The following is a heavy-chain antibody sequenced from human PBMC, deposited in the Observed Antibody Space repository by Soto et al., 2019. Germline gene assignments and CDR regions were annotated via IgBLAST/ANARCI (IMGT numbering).Heavy chain of an antibody. CDR1: GFNFGFFG. CDR2: ISGDGINT. CDR3: ARGNQSCDFDS. D-gene: IGHD2-15*01. Sequence: QIQLVESGGDVVQPGKSLRLSCAASGFNFGFFGMHWVRQAPGKGLEWVAFISGDGINTQYADSVRGRFTLSRDYSRKTMYLQKYSVRAADTTLYYCARGNQSCDFDSWGLGTLVTVSS. J-gene: IGHJ4*02. V-gene: IGHV3-30*03.